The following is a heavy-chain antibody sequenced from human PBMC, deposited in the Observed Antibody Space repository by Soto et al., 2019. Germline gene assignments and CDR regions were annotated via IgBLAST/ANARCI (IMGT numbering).Heavy chain of an antibody. D-gene: IGHD1-26*01. Sequence: LQLHESGSGLVRPSQTLSLTCTVSGASITFGGYSWSWIRQTPGKGLEWIGYINHLETTFYNPSFESRLTLSIDRAKNQFSLKLHSMSAADRAVYFCARGGGSDSFDYWGQGILDTVSS. CDR3: ARGGGSDSFDY. J-gene: IGHJ4*02. V-gene: IGHV4-30-2*01. CDR2: INHLETT. CDR1: GASITFGGYS.